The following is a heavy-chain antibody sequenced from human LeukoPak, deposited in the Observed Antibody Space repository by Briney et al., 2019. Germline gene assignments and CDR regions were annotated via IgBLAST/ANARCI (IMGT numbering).Heavy chain of an antibody. CDR1: AFTLSSDW. D-gene: IGHD1-26*01. J-gene: IGHJ4*02. Sequence: GGSLRLFCAASAFTLSSDWMTWVRQARGKGLEWVATIKPDGSEKYYVDSLKDRFTISRDNARNSVYLQMNSLRVEDTAVYYCAVDKSWSFPLWGQGTLVTVSS. CDR2: IKPDGSEK. CDR3: AVDKSWSFPL. V-gene: IGHV3-7*01.